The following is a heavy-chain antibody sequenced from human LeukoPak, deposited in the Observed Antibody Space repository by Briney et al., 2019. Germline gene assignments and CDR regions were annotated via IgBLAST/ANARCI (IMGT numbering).Heavy chain of an antibody. CDR2: ISGSGGDT. CDR1: GFTFSSYA. J-gene: IGHJ4*02. Sequence: GGSLRLSCAASGFTFSSYAMCWVRQALGRGLEWGSAISGSGGDTYYADSVKGRFTISRDNSKNTLYLQMNSLRAEDTAVYYCAKWIQLWLLDYWGQGTLVTVSS. V-gene: IGHV3-23*01. D-gene: IGHD5-18*01. CDR3: AKWIQLWLLDY.